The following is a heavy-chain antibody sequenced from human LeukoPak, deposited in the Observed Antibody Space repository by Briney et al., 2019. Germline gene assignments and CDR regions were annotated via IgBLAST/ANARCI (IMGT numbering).Heavy chain of an antibody. Sequence: GGSLRLSCAASGFTFSSYSMNWVRQAPGKGLEWVSYISSSSSTIYYADSVKGRFTISRDNAKNSLYLQMNSLRAEDTAVYYCARVEEAAAFNPWGQGTLVTVSS. V-gene: IGHV3-48*04. CDR2: ISSSSSTI. J-gene: IGHJ5*02. D-gene: IGHD6-13*01. CDR3: ARVEEAAAFNP. CDR1: GFTFSSYS.